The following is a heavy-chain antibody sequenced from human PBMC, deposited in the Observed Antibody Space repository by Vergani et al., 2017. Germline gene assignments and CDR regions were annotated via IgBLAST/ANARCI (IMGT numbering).Heavy chain of an antibody. V-gene: IGHV3-7*01. CDR3: ARGHPVGSY. Sequence: EVQLVESGGGLVQPGGSLRLSCAASGSTFSSYAMNWVRQAPGKGLEWVAAIKGDGSAKQYVESVKGRFTISRDNAKSSLYLQMNSLRVADTAVYYCARGHPVGSYWGQGTLVTVSS. CDR2: IKGDGSAK. D-gene: IGHD1-26*01. CDR1: GSTFSSYA. J-gene: IGHJ4*02.